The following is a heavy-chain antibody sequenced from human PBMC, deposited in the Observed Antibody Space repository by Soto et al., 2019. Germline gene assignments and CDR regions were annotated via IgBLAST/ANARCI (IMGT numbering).Heavy chain of an antibody. CDR1: GYTFTSYY. D-gene: IGHD3-3*01. CDR2: INPSGGST. CDR3: ARDLRVQWSGYPDYYYYYGMDV. J-gene: IGHJ6*02. Sequence: ASVKVSCKASGYTFTSYYMHWVRQAPGQGLEWMGIINPSGGSTSYAQKFQGRVTMTRDTSTSTVYMELSSLRSEDTAVYYCARDLRVQWSGYPDYYYYYGMDVWGQGTTVTVSS. V-gene: IGHV1-46*01.